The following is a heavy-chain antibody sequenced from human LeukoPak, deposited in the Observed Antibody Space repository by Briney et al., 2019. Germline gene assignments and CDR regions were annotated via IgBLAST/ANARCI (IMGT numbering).Heavy chain of an antibody. Sequence: PSETLSLTCAVSGYSISSGYYWGWIRQPPGKGLEWIGSFYHSGSTYYNPSLKSRVTISVDTSKNQFSLKLSSVTAADTAVYYCASRRGYYDILTLCVYWGQGTLVTVSS. D-gene: IGHD3-9*01. CDR3: ASRRGYYDILTLCVY. CDR1: GYSISSGYY. J-gene: IGHJ4*02. CDR2: FYHSGST. V-gene: IGHV4-38-2*01.